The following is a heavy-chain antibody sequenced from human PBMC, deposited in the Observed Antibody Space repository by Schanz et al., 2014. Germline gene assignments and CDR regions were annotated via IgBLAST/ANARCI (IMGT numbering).Heavy chain of an antibody. CDR3: VRVSFADPRLYRGMDRDIDY. Sequence: EVQLLESGGGLVQPGGSLRLSCLASGFAFSSYGMNWLRQAPGKGLEWVSVIGVDGTTTYYADSVKGRFTISRDNSNKTVDLQMNSLRAEDTAVYYCVRVSFADPRLYRGMDRDIDYWGQGTLVTVSS. V-gene: IGHV3-23*01. D-gene: IGHD5-18*01. CDR1: GFAFSSYG. J-gene: IGHJ4*02. CDR2: IGVDGTTT.